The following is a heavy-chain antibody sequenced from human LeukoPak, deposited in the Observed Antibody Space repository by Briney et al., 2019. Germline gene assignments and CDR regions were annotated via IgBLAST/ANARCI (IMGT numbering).Heavy chain of an antibody. J-gene: IGHJ4*02. CDR3: ARGKYMGLDY. Sequence: ASVKVSCKASGGTFSSYAISWVRQAPGQGLEWMGIINPSGGSTSYAQKFQGRVTMTRDTSTSTVYMELSSLRSEDTAVYYCARGKYMGLDYWGQGTLVTVS. D-gene: IGHD2/OR15-2a*01. CDR2: INPSGGST. V-gene: IGHV1-46*01. CDR1: GGTFSSYA.